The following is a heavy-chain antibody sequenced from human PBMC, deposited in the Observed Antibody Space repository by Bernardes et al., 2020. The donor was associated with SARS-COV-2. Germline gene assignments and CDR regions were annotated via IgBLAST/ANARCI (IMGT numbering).Heavy chain of an antibody. CDR3: TRAPGGSYYAF. D-gene: IGHD1-26*01. CDR1: GFTFSDFW. CDR2: ISGDGSRT. V-gene: IGHV3-74*01. J-gene: IGHJ4*01. Sequence: SLRLSCAASGFTFSDFWMHWVLQTPGKGLVWVSRISGDGSRTDYADSVKGRFTVSRDNAKNTLYLQMNSLRVEDTAVYYCTRAPGGSYYAFWGHGSLVTVYS.